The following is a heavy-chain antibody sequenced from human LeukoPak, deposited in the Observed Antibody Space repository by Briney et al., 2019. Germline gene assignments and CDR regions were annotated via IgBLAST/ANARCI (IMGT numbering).Heavy chain of an antibody. Sequence: SETLSPTCAVYGGSFSGFYWSWIRQPPGKGLEWIGEINHSGSTYYNPSLKSRVTISEDTSKNQFSLKLTSVTAADTAVYYCATLGEYYDSSGYYYNWGQGTLVTVSS. CDR3: ATLGEYYDSSGYYYN. CDR2: INHSGST. J-gene: IGHJ4*02. V-gene: IGHV4-34*01. D-gene: IGHD3-22*01. CDR1: GGSFSGFY.